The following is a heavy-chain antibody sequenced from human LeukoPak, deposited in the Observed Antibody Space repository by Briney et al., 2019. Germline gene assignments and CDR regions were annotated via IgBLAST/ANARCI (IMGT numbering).Heavy chain of an antibody. V-gene: IGHV3-73*01. CDR2: IRSKANSYAT. J-gene: IGHJ6*03. CDR3: TRPNPHCGGDCHTNYYYYMDV. CDR1: GFTFSGSA. D-gene: IGHD2-21*02. Sequence: GGSLRLSCAASGFTFSGSAMHWVRQASGKGLEWVGRIRSKANSYATAYAASVKGRFTISRDDSKNTAYLQMNSLKTEDTAVYYCTRPNPHCGGDCHTNYYYYMDVWGKGTTVTVSS.